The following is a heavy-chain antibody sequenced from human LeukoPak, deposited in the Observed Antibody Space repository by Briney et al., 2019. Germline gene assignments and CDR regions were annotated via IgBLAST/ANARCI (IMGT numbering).Heavy chain of an antibody. CDR3: AREGSDYYYGMDV. Sequence: GGSLRLSCAASGFTFSSYSMNWVSQAPGKGLEWVSSISSSSSYIYYADSVKGRFTISRDNAKNSLYLQMNSLRAEDTAVYYCAREGSDYYYGMDVWGQGTTVTVSS. CDR1: GFTFSSYS. CDR2: ISSSSSYI. V-gene: IGHV3-21*01. D-gene: IGHD3-10*01. J-gene: IGHJ6*02.